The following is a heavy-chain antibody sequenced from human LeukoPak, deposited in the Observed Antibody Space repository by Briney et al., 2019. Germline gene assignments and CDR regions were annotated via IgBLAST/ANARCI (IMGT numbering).Heavy chain of an antibody. D-gene: IGHD2-2*01. CDR1: GYTLTELS. CDR3: ATARVVPAAISVWGAFDI. J-gene: IGHJ3*02. Sequence: ASVKVSCKVSGYTLTELSMHWVRQAPGKGLEWMGGFDPEDGETIYAQKFQGRVTMTEDTSTDTAYMELSSLRSEDTAVYYCATARVVPAAISVWGAFDIWGQGTMVTVSS. CDR2: FDPEDGET. V-gene: IGHV1-24*01.